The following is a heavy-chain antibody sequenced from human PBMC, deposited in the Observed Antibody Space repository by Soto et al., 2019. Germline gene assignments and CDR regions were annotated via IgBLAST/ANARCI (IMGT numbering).Heavy chain of an antibody. CDR2: IIPILGIA. D-gene: IGHD6-13*01. V-gene: IGHV1-69*08. CDR1: GGTFSSYT. Sequence: QVQLVQSGAEVKKPGSSVKVSCKASGGTFSSYTISWVRQAPGQGLEWMGRIIPILGIANYAQKFQGRVTITADKSTSTAYMELSSLRSEDTAVYYCARDPGIAAPLHTDVWGKGTTVTVSS. J-gene: IGHJ6*03. CDR3: ARDPGIAAPLHTDV.